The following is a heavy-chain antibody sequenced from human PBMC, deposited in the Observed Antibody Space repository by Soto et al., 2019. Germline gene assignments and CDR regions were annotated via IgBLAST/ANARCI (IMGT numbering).Heavy chain of an antibody. Sequence: GGSLRLSCAASGFTFSSYAMNWVRQASGKGLEWVSGIGGSGGSTYYADSVKGRFTISRDNSKNTLYLQMNSLRAEDTAVYYCAKDRSYDSGSLRFDCWGQGTLVTVSS. CDR3: AKDRSYDSGSLRFDC. D-gene: IGHD3-10*01. J-gene: IGHJ4*02. CDR2: IGGSGGST. CDR1: GFTFSSYA. V-gene: IGHV3-23*01.